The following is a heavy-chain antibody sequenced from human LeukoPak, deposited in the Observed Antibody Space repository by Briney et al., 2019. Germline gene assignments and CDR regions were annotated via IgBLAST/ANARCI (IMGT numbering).Heavy chain of an antibody. CDR2: IYCSGST. V-gene: IGHV4-59*08. J-gene: IGHJ5*02. D-gene: IGHD5-18*01. CDR3: AKSGYSYGFDT. CDR1: GGSISSYY. Sequence: SETLSLTCTVSGGSISSYYWIWIRQPPGKGLEWIGYIYCSGSTNYNPSLKSRVTISVDTSKNQFSLKLSSVTAADTAVYYCAKSGYSYGFDTWGQGTLVTVSS.